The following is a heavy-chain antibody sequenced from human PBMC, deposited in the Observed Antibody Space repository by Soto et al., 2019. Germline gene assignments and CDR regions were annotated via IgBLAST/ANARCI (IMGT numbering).Heavy chain of an antibody. CDR3: ARSLNGSGGHFLLYYYYYYFDV. V-gene: IGHV4-4*02. D-gene: IGHD3-10*01. CDR1: SGSISSSNW. Sequence: QVQLQESGPGLVKPSGTLSLTCAVYSGSISSSNWWSWVRQPPGNGLEWIGEIYHGGSTNYNPSLKSRVTFPVDESKLQSLHKLRAVAAPDTAVYYCARSLNGSGGHFLLYYYYYYFDVGRNGTTVTLSS. J-gene: IGHJ6*03. CDR2: IYHGGST.